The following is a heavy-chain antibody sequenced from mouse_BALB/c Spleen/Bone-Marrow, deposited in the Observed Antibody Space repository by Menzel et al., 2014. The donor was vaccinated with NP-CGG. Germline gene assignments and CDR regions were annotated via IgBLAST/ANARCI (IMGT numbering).Heavy chain of an antibody. V-gene: IGHV1-77*01. Sequence: VKLMESGAELARPGASVKLSCKASGYTFTDYYINWVKQRTGQGLEWIGEIYPGSGNTYYNEKFKGKVTLTADKSSSTAYMQLSSLTCEDSAVYFCAKGGYGSSYVRYYAMDYWGQGTSVTVSS. J-gene: IGHJ4*01. CDR2: IYPGSGNT. D-gene: IGHD1-1*01. CDR3: AKGGYGSSYVRYYAMDY. CDR1: GYTFTDYY.